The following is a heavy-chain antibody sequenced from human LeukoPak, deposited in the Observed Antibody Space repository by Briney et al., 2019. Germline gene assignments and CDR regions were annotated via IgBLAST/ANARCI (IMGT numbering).Heavy chain of an antibody. J-gene: IGHJ6*02. D-gene: IGHD1-26*01. V-gene: IGHV3-30*18. CDR2: ISYDGSNK. CDR3: AKDPASGSSYYFYGMDV. CDR1: GFTFSSYG. Sequence: GGSLRLSCAASGFTFSSYGMHWVRQAPGKGLEWVAVISYDGSNKYYADSVKGRFTISRDNSKNTLFLEMNSLRGEDTAVYYCAKDPASGSSYYFYGMDVWGQGTTVTVSS.